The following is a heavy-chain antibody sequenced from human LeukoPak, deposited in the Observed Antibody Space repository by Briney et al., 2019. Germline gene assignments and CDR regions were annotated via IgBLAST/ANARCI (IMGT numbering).Heavy chain of an antibody. CDR3: RKDRY. CDR2: IGDSGGST. Sequence: GGSLRLSFTASGFTLSSFGMTWGRQAPGKGVEWVSTIGDSGGSTYYADSVKGRFTISRDTSKNTLYLQMNSLRAEDTAIYYCRKDRYWGQGTLVTVSS. V-gene: IGHV3-23*01. CDR1: GFTLSSFG. J-gene: IGHJ4*02.